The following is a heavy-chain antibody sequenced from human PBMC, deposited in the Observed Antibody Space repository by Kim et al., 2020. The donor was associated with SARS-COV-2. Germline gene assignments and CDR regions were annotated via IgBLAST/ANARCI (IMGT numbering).Heavy chain of an antibody. Sequence: ASVKVSCKASGYTFIDYYIQWVRQAHGQGLEWMGRINLKNGDTNTAQRLQGRVTMTRDTSMNTVYMELSSLTSDDTAVYYCARGGCSSSCHDFWGQGTLVTVSS. CDR1: GYTFIDYY. V-gene: IGHV1-2*06. J-gene: IGHJ4*02. CDR3: ARGGCSSSCHDF. CDR2: INLKNGDT. D-gene: IGHD2-2*01.